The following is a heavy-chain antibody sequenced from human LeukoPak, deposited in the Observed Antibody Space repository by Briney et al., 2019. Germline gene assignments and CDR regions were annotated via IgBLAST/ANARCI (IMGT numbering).Heavy chain of an antibody. Sequence: GGSLRVSCAASGFTFSSYGMHWVRQAPGKGLEWVAITWYDGSNTYYADSVKGRFTISRDNSKNTLYLQMNSLRADDTAVYYCARDSGYDLVYGMDGWGQGTTVTVSS. V-gene: IGHV3-33*01. CDR1: GFTFSSYG. D-gene: IGHD5-12*01. CDR3: ARDSGYDLVYGMDG. CDR2: TWYDGSNT. J-gene: IGHJ6*02.